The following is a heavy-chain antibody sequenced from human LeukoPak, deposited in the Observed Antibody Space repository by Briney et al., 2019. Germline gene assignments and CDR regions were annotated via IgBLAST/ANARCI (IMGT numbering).Heavy chain of an antibody. CDR2: INHSGST. V-gene: IGHV4-34*01. CDR1: GGSFSGYY. Sequence: SETLSLTCAVYGGSFSGYYWSWIRQPPGKGLEWIGEINHSGSTNYNPSLKSRVTISVDTSKNQFSLKLSSVTAADTAVYYCARGPPYCSGGSCYSLEDYWGRGTLVTVSS. D-gene: IGHD2-15*01. CDR3: ARGPPYCSGGSCYSLEDY. J-gene: IGHJ4*02.